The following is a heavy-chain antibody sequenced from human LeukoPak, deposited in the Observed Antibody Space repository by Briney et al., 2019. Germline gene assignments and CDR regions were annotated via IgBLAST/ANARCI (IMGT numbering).Heavy chain of an antibody. CDR1: GGSISNYF. V-gene: IGHV4-59*01. CDR2: IYYSVST. CDR3: AREAGTWFDP. D-gene: IGHD6-13*01. Sequence: NPSETLSLTCTVSGGSISNYFWSWIRQPPGKGLEWIGYIYYSVSTNYNPSLKSRVTISGDTSKNQFSLKLSSVTAADTAIYYCAREAGTWFDPWGQGTLVTVSS. J-gene: IGHJ5*02.